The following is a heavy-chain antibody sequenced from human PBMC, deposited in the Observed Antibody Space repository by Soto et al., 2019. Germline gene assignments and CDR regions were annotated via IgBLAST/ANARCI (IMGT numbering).Heavy chain of an antibody. Sequence: QVQLQESGPGLVKPSETLSLTCAVSGDSISSPHWWSWYRQPPGKGLELIGEMFASGSSNYNPSLNGRVTISLDTSKNHFSLKLTSLAAADTAIYYCAREGFDHRPDYWGQGIPVTVSS. CDR3: AREGFDHRPDY. V-gene: IGHV4-4*02. CDR1: GDSISSPHW. CDR2: MFASGSS. J-gene: IGHJ4*02.